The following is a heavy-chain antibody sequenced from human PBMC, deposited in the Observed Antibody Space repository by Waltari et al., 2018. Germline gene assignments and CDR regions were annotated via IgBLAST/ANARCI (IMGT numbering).Heavy chain of an antibody. D-gene: IGHD6-13*01. V-gene: IGHV4-39*01. Sequence: QLQLQESGPGLVKPSETLSLTCTVSGGSISSSSYYWGCIRQPPGKGLEWIGIIYYSGGTYYNPSLKSRVTISVDTSKNQFSLKLSSVTAADTAVYYCARHDSLVHDAFDIWGQGTMVTVSS. CDR1: GGSISSSSYY. CDR3: ARHDSLVHDAFDI. CDR2: IYYSGGT. J-gene: IGHJ3*02.